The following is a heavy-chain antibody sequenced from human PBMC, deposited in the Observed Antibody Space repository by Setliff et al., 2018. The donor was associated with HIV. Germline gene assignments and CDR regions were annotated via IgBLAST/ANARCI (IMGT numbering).Heavy chain of an antibody. V-gene: IGHV1-46*01. J-gene: IGHJ4*02. CDR2: INPGGGST. Sequence: GASVKVSCKASGYTFTSYYMHWVRQAPGQGLEWVGIINPGGGSTSYAQKLQGRVTMTRDTYTSTVYMELSSLRSEDTAVYYCARGSPNYDSSGYYSWVMPAPGPIFDYWGQGTLVTVSS. CDR1: GYTFTSYY. CDR3: ARGSPNYDSSGYYSWVMPAPGPIFDY. D-gene: IGHD3-22*01.